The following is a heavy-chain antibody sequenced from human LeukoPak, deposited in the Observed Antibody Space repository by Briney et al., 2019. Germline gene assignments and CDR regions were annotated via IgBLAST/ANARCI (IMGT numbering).Heavy chain of an antibody. CDR3: ARLGYSYGRTYFDY. V-gene: IGHV3-48*01. D-gene: IGHD5-18*01. Sequence: PGGSLRLSCAASGFSFSSYSMNWVRQAPGKGLEWVSYISSSSSTIYYVDSVKGRFTISRDNAKNSLYLQMNSLRAEDTAVYYCARLGYSYGRTYFDYWGQGTLVTVSS. CDR2: ISSSSSTI. J-gene: IGHJ4*02. CDR1: GFSFSSYS.